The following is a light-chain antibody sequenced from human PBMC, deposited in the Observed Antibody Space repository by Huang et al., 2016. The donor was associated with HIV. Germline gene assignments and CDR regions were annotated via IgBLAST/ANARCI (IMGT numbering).Light chain of an antibody. Sequence: EIEMTQSPATLSVSPGERATLSCRASHSVDSDLAWYQQKPGQAPRLLIYDASTRATGISAKFNGTGSGTEFSLSITNLQSEDFAVYYCQQYNDRPPLTFGGGTKVEI. CDR2: DAS. V-gene: IGKV3-15*01. CDR3: QQYNDRPPLT. CDR1: HSVDSD. J-gene: IGKJ4*01.